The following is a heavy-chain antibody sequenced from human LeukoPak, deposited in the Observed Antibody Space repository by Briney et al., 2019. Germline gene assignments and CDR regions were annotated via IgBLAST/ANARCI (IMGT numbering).Heavy chain of an antibody. CDR2: SNADGRTT. CDR1: GFTFGDPW. CDR3: ARGPTGDTRPIEH. V-gene: IGHV3-74*01. J-gene: IGHJ4*02. D-gene: IGHD2-21*02. Sequence: GGPLRLSCAASGFTFGDPWMYWVPQAPGKGLVWVSRSNADGRTTRYADSVKGRFTISRDNAKNTLYLEMKSLRADDTALYYCARGPTGDTRPIEHWGQGTLVTVSS.